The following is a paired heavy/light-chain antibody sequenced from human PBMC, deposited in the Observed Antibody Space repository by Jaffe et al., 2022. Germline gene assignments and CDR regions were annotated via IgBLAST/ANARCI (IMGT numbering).Light chain of an antibody. V-gene: IGLV2-14*01. J-gene: IGLJ2*01. Sequence: QSALTQPASVSGSPGQSITISCTGTSSDVGGYDYVSWYQQHPGKAPKLMIYEVSNRPSGVSNRFSGSKSGNTASLTISGLQAEDEADYYCSSYGGTNTLVLFGGGTKLTVL. CDR1: SSDVGGYDY. CDR3: SSYGGTNTLVL. CDR2: EVS.
Heavy chain of an antibody. CDR3: AHRSSAYTGLWSVSYLDF. V-gene: IGHV2-5*02. D-gene: IGHD2-2*02. CDR2: IYWDNDK. J-gene: IGHJ4*02. CDR1: GFSLSTSGVG. Sequence: QITLKESGPTLVKPTQTLTLTCTFSGFSLSTSGVGVAWIRQPPGRALEWLAFIYWDNDKRYSPSLKTRLTITKDTSKNQVVLTMTNMDPVDTATYYCAHRSSAYTGLWSVSYLDFWGQGAPVTVSS.